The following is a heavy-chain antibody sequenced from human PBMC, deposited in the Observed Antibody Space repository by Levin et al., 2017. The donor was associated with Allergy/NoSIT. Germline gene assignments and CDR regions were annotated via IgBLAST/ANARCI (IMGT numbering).Heavy chain of an antibody. D-gene: IGHD5-24*01. CDR1: GFIFSDYD. J-gene: IGHJ4*02. V-gene: IGHV3-23*01. CDR2: TSGGGGTP. Sequence: PGGSLRLSCAASGFIFSDYDITWVRQAPGKGLEWVSGTSGGGGTPYYADSVKGRFTTTGDNSRNTVYLQMNDLRVEDTAIYYCAKERWLQFGAPVDYWGQGTLVTVSS. CDR3: AKERWLQFGAPVDY.